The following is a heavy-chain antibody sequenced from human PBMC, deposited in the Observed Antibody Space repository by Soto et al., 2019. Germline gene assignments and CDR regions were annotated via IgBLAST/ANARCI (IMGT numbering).Heavy chain of an antibody. Sequence: WVRQAPGKGLEWVSSISSSSSYIYYADSVKGRFTISRDNAKNSLYLQMNSLRAEDTAVYYCAAGLTRTIWGQGTLVTVSS. CDR3: AAGLTRTI. D-gene: IGHD3-3*01. CDR2: ISSSSSYI. J-gene: IGHJ4*02. V-gene: IGHV3-21*01.